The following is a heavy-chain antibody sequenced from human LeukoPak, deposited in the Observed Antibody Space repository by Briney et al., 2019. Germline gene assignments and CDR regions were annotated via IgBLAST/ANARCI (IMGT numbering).Heavy chain of an antibody. CDR1: GYTFTSYG. CDR3: AREEGPYGSGSYYRYYYYGMDV. V-gene: IGHV1-18*01. D-gene: IGHD3-10*01. Sequence: GASVKVSCKASGYTFTSYGISWVRQAPGQGLEWMGWISAYNGNTNHAQKLQGRVTMTTDTSTSTAYMELRSLRSDDTAVYYCAREEGPYGSGSYYRYYYYGMDVWGQGTTVTVSS. J-gene: IGHJ6*02. CDR2: ISAYNGNT.